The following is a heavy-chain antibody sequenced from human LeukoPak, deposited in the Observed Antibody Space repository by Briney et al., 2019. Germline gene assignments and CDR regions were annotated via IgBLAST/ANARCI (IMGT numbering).Heavy chain of an antibody. CDR3: ARDQYSSTWYRGAFDI. V-gene: IGHV3-74*01. CDR1: GFTLSTSW. D-gene: IGHD6-13*01. J-gene: IGHJ3*02. Sequence: GGSLRLSCAASGFTLSTSWMHCFRQAPGRGLVWVSRIKSDGSSTTYADSVKGRFTISRDNAKNTLYLQMNSLRAEDTAEYYCARDQYSSTWYRGAFDIWGQGTMVAVSS. CDR2: IKSDGSST.